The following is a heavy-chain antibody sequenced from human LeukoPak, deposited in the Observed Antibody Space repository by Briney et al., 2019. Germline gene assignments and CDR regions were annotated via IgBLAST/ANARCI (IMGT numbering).Heavy chain of an antibody. V-gene: IGHV1-2*06. D-gene: IGHD4-17*01. CDR3: ARGPGNPTVTTHTTPYFDY. J-gene: IGHJ4*02. CDR2: INPNSGGT. Sequence: GASVKVSRKASGYTFTGYYMHWVRQAPGQGLEWMGRINPNSGGTNYAQKFQGRVTMTRDTSISTAYMELSRLRSDDTAVYYCARGPGNPTVTTHTTPYFDYWGQGTLVTVSS. CDR1: GYTFTGYY.